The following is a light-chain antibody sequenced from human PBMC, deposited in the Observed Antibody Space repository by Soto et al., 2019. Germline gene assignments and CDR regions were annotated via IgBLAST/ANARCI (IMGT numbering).Light chain of an antibody. CDR2: EVS. J-gene: IGLJ2*01. CDR1: SSDVGSYNY. V-gene: IGLV2-8*01. Sequence: QSVLTQPPSASGSPGQSVTISCTGTSSDVGSYNYVSWYQQHPDTAPKLVIYEVSKRPSGVSDRFSGSKSGNTASLTVSGIQADDEADYYCSSYAGSNILIFGGGTKVTVL. CDR3: SSYAGSNILI.